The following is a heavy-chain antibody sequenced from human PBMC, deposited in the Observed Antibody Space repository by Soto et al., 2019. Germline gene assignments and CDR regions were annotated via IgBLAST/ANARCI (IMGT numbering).Heavy chain of an antibody. CDR1: GFTFSSYG. Sequence: GGSLRLSCAASGFTFSSYGMHWVRQAPGKGLEWVAVISYDGSNKYYADSVKGRFTISRDNSKNTLYLQMNSLRAEDTAVYYCANFPYYDFALDVWGQGTTVTVSS. CDR2: ISYDGSNK. D-gene: IGHD3-3*01. V-gene: IGHV3-30*18. J-gene: IGHJ6*02. CDR3: ANFPYYDFALDV.